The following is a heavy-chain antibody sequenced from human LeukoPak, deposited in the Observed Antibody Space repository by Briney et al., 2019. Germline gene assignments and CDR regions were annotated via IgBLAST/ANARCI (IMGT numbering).Heavy chain of an antibody. CDR2: IIPIFGTA. D-gene: IGHD2-2*01. CDR3: ASGRDIVVVPAAPETHYYYYMDV. J-gene: IGHJ6*03. Sequence: SVKVSCKASGGTFSSYAISRVRQAPGQGLEWMGGIIPIFGTANYAQKFQGRVTITADESTSTAYMELSSLRSEDTAVYYCASGRDIVVVPAAPETHYYYYMDVWGKGTTVTVSS. CDR1: GGTFSSYA. V-gene: IGHV1-69*13.